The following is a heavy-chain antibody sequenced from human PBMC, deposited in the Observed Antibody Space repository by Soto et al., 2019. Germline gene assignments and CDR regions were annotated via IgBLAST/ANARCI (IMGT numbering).Heavy chain of an antibody. Sequence: GGSLRLSCAAPGFTFSSYEMNWVRQAPGKGLEWVSYISSSGSTIYYADSVKGRFTISRDNAKNSLYLQMNSLRAEDTAVYYCARDGIVVVPARGYYYYGVDVWGQGTTVTVSS. J-gene: IGHJ6*02. CDR3: ARDGIVVVPARGYYYYGVDV. CDR2: ISSSGSTI. D-gene: IGHD2-2*01. V-gene: IGHV3-48*03. CDR1: GFTFSSYE.